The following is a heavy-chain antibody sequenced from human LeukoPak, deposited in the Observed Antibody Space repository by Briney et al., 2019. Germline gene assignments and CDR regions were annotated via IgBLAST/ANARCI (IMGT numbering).Heavy chain of an antibody. J-gene: IGHJ4*02. V-gene: IGHV4-34*01. CDR1: GGAFSGYY. CDR2: INHSGST. CDR3: ARGRPHSGSYIA. Sequence: SETPSLTCAVYGGAFSGYYWGWIRQPPGKGLEWIGEINHSGSTNYNPSLKSRVTISVDTSKNQFSLKLSSVTAADTAVYYCARGRPHSGSYIAWGQGTLVTVSS. D-gene: IGHD1-26*01.